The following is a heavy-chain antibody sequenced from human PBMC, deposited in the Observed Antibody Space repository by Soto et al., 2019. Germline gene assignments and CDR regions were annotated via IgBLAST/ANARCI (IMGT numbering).Heavy chain of an antibody. V-gene: IGHV1-24*01. CDR3: VTNYCSSTSCRYGMDV. D-gene: IGHD2-2*01. J-gene: IGHJ6*02. CDR1: GYTLTELS. CDR2: FDPEDGET. Sequence: ASVKVSCKVSGYTLTELSMHWVRQAPGKGLEWMGGFDPEDGETIYAQKFQGRVTMTEDTSTDTAYMELSSLRSEDTAVYYCVTNYCSSTSCRYGMDVWGQGTTVTVSS.